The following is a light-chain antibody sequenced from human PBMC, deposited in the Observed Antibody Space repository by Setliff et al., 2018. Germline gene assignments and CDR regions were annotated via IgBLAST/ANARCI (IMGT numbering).Light chain of an antibody. V-gene: IGLV2-11*01. J-gene: IGLJ2*01. CDR3: CSYAGSYTS. Sequence: QPVLTQPRSVSGSPGQSVTISCTGTSSDVGGYNYVSWYQQHPGKAPKLMIYDVSKRPSGVPDRFSASKSGNTASLTISGLQAEDEADYYCCSYAGSYTSFGGGTKVTVL. CDR1: SSDVGGYNY. CDR2: DVS.